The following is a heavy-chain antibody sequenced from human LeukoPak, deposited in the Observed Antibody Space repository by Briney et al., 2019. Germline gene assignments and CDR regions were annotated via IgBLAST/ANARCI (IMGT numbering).Heavy chain of an antibody. CDR3: AKHRMVRGLFTDYYFYD. CDR2: ISGGGGTT. J-gene: IGHJ4*02. CDR1: GFTFSSYA. D-gene: IGHD3-10*01. V-gene: IGHV3-23*01. Sequence: PGGSLRLSCAASGFTFSSYAMSWVRQAPGKRLEWVSAISGGGGTTYYADSVKGRFTISRDNSKNTLLLQMNSLRAEDTAVYYCAKHRMVRGLFTDYYFYDWGQGTLVTVSS.